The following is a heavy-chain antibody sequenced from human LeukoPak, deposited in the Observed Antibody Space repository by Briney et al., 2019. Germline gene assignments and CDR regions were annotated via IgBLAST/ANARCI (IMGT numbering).Heavy chain of an antibody. V-gene: IGHV4-59*01. D-gene: IGHD1-26*01. CDR1: GGSISGYY. CDR2: IYYSGST. Sequence: KTSETLSLTCTVSGGSISGYYWSWVRQPPGQGLEWIGYIYYSGSTNYNPSLKSRVTISVDTSKNQFSLKLSSVSAADTAVYYCARDGGATAFFDYWGQGTLVTVSS. J-gene: IGHJ4*02. CDR3: ARDGGATAFFDY.